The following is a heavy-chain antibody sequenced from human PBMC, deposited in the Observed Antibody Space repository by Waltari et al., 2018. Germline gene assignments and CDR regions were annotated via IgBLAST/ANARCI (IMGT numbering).Heavy chain of an antibody. CDR2: IYYSGST. J-gene: IGHJ4*02. D-gene: IGHD6-13*01. Sequence: QVQLQESGPGLVKPSETLSLTCTVSGGSISSYYWSWIRQPPGKGLEWIGYIYYSGSTNYNPSLKSRVTISVDTSKNQFSLKLSSVTAADTAVYYCARVGLRSSWYRVDYWGQGTLVTVSS. V-gene: IGHV4-59*01. CDR1: GGSISSYY. CDR3: ARVGLRSSWYRVDY.